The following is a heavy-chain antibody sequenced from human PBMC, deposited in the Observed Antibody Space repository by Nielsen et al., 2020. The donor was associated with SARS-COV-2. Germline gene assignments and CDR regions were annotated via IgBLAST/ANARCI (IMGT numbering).Heavy chain of an antibody. J-gene: IGHJ4*02. D-gene: IGHD6-25*01. CDR3: ARIAATAYYFDY. Sequence: GESLKISCAASGFTFSRSWMHWVRQAPGKGLVWVSRIHSDGSTTSYADSVKGRFTISRDNSKNTLYLQMNSLGAEDTAVYYCARIAATAYYFDYWGQGTLVTVSS. CDR2: IHSDGSTT. CDR1: GFTFSRSW. V-gene: IGHV3-74*01.